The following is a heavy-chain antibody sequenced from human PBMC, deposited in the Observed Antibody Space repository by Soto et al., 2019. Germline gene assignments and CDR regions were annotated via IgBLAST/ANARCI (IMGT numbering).Heavy chain of an antibody. CDR2: ISGSGGGT. V-gene: IGHV3-23*01. CDR3: AKFGMATTKRSPPYYIDY. D-gene: IGHD1-1*01. Sequence: MRRISKTKGKGLEWVSTISGSGGGTYYADSVKGRFTFSRDNSKNTLYLQMNSLRAEDTAVYYCAKFGMATTKRSPPYYIDYWSQGALVTVS. J-gene: IGHJ4*02.